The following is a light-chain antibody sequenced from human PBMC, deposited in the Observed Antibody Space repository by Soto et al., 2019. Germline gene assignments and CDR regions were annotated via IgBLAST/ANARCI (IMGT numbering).Light chain of an antibody. J-gene: IGKJ4*02. CDR2: DAS. CDR3: QQRSSWPLT. V-gene: IGKV3-11*01. Sequence: EIVLTQSPATLSLSPGERATLSCRASQSVSSYLAWYQQKPGQAPRLLIYDASNRATGIPARFSGSGSGTDFTLTISSLEPADFAVYSCQQRSSWPLTFGGGTKVELK. CDR1: QSVSSY.